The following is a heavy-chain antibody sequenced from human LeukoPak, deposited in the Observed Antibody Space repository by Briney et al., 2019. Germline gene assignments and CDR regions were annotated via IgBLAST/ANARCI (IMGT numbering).Heavy chain of an antibody. J-gene: IGHJ4*02. CDR1: GFSFSTYS. CDR2: ISSSSGTI. D-gene: IGHD3-22*01. V-gene: IGHV3-48*02. Sequence: GGSLRLSCAASGFSFSTYSMNWVRQAPGKGLEWVSYISSSSGTIYYADSVKGRFTISRDNAKNSLYLHMNGLRDEDTAVYYCARDNTMITPRYFDYWGRGTLVTVSS. CDR3: ARDNTMITPRYFDY.